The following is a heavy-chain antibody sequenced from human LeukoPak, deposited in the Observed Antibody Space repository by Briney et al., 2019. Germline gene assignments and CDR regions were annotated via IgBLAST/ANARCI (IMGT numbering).Heavy chain of an antibody. V-gene: IGHV3-33*01. Sequence: GGSLRLSCAASGFTFRSHGMHWVRQAPGKGLEWVAFIWYDGSKQYYADSVKGRLTISRDNSRNTLYLQMNSLGVEDTAVYYCARAVAGSDWIKFDYWGQGTLVTVSS. CDR3: ARAVAGSDWIKFDY. CDR2: IWYDGSKQ. J-gene: IGHJ4*02. CDR1: GFTFRSHG. D-gene: IGHD6-19*01.